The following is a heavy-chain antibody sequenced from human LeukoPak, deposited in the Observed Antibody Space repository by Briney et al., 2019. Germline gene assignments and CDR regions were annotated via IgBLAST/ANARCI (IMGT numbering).Heavy chain of an antibody. CDR2: ISSSSSYI. CDR1: GFTFSSYS. J-gene: IGHJ4*02. Sequence: GGSLRLSCAASGFTFSSYSMNWVRQAPGKGLEWVSSISSSSSYIYYADSVKGRFTISRGNAKNSLYLQMNSLRAEDTAVYYCARDPHPTSWVEPVGVDYWGQGTLVTVSS. V-gene: IGHV3-21*01. CDR3: ARDPHPTSWVEPVGVDY. D-gene: IGHD2-2*01.